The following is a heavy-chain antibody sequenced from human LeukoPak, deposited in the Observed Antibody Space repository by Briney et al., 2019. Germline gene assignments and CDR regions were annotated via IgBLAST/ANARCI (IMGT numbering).Heavy chain of an antibody. CDR2: ISSSSSYT. CDR3: ARDPSYCSSTSCYGQYNWFDP. D-gene: IGHD2-2*01. CDR1: GFTFSDYY. J-gene: IGHJ5*02. V-gene: IGHV3-11*06. Sequence: PGGSLRLSCAASGFTFSDYYMSWIRQAPGKGLEWVSHISSSSSYTNYADSVKGRFTISRDNAKNSLYLQMNSLRAEDTAVYYCARDPSYCSSTSCYGQYNWFDPWGQGTLVTVSS.